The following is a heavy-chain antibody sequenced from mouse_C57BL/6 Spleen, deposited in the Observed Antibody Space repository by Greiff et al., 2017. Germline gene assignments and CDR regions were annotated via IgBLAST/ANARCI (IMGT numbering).Heavy chain of an antibody. V-gene: IGHV1-26*01. Sequence: EVQLQQSGPELVKPGASVKISCKASGYTFTDYYMNWVKQSHGKSLEWIGDINPNNGGTSYNQKFKGKATLTVDKSSSTAYMELRSLTSEDSAVYYCARATTVVATPGFADWGQGTLVTVSA. D-gene: IGHD1-1*01. J-gene: IGHJ3*01. CDR2: INPNNGGT. CDR1: GYTFTDYY. CDR3: ARATTVVATPGFAD.